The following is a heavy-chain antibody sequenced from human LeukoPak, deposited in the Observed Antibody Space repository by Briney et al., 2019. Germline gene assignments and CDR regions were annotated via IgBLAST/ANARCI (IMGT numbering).Heavy chain of an antibody. CDR1: GFTFSDYT. J-gene: IGHJ4*02. CDR2: ISSSSTFI. Sequence: KAGGSLRLSCAASGFTFSDYTMNWVRQTPGKGLEWVASISSSSTFIYYADSLRGRFTISRDNAKNSLCLQMNSLRAEDTAMYYCARDAAYGYDRFDYWGQGTQVTVSS. CDR3: ARDAAYGYDRFDY. V-gene: IGHV3-21*01. D-gene: IGHD5-18*01.